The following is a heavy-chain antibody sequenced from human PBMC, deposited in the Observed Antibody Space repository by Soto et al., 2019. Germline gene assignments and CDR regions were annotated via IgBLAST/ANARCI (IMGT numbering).Heavy chain of an antibody. V-gene: IGHV1-58*02. CDR2: IVVGSGNT. D-gene: IGHD6-25*01. CDR3: AAELKRDYYYYYMDV. Sequence: VQGSCKASGFILTSDPMQRRISPAGQRLECIGWIVVGSGNTSYAQKFQERVTITRDMSTSTAYMELSSLRSEDTAVYYCAAELKRDYYYYYMDVWGKGTTVTVS. J-gene: IGHJ6*03. CDR1: GFILTSDP.